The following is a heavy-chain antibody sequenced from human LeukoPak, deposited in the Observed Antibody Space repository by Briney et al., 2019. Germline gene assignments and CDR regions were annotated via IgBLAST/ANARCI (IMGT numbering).Heavy chain of an antibody. D-gene: IGHD2-21*01. J-gene: IGHJ4*02. CDR1: GFTFSSYG. CDR3: AKQGANGGANFDY. CDR2: IRYDGNNK. V-gene: IGHV3-30*02. Sequence: GGSLRLSCAASGFTFSSYGLHWVRQAPGKGLEWVAFIRYDGNNKYNSDSVEGRFTISRDDSKNTLYLHMNSLRPEDTAVYYCAKQGANGGANFDYWGQGTLVTVSS.